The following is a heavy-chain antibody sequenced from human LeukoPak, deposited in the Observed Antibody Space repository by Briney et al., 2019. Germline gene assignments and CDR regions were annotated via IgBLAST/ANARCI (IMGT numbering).Heavy chain of an antibody. CDR3: AREGSDDYGDYVSFDY. CDR1: GYTFTSYG. CDR2: ISAYNGNT. Sequence: ASVKVSCKASGYTFTSYGISWVRQAPGQGLEWMGWISAYNGNTNYAQKLQGRVTMTTDTSTSTAYMELRSLRSDDTAVYYCAREGSDDYGDYVSFDYWGQGTLVTVSS. J-gene: IGHJ4*02. D-gene: IGHD4-17*01. V-gene: IGHV1-18*01.